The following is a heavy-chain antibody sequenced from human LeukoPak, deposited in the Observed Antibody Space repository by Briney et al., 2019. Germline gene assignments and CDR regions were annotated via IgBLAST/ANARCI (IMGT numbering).Heavy chain of an antibody. J-gene: IGHJ4*02. Sequence: PGGSLRLSCAASGFTFYDYTMHWVRQAPGKGLEWVSLITGDRSTYFSDSVKGRFTISTDNSKKSLYLQMNSLRTEDTAFYYCAKDRGVGAIGYWGQGTLVTVSS. D-gene: IGHD1-26*01. CDR3: AKDRGVGAIGY. CDR1: GFTFYDYT. CDR2: ITGDRST. V-gene: IGHV3-43*02.